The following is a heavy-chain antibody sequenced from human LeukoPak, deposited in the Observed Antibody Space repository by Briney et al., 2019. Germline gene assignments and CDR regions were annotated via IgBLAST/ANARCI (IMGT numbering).Heavy chain of an antibody. D-gene: IGHD6-13*01. Sequence: GGSLRLSCAASGFTFSSYSMNWVRQAPGKGLEWVSSITSSSSYIYYADSVKGRFTISRDNAENSLYLQMNSLRAEDTAVYYCARDLAPTGIAAAGTNWFDPWGQRTLDTVSS. CDR1: GFTFSSYS. V-gene: IGHV3-21*01. J-gene: IGHJ5*02. CDR2: ITSSSSYI. CDR3: ARDLAPTGIAAAGTNWFDP.